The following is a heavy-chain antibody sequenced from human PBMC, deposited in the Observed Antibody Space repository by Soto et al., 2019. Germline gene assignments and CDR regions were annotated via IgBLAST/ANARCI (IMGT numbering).Heavy chain of an antibody. J-gene: IGHJ5*02. CDR2: ISLYSDGT. Sequence: ASGKVSCKTSGYTFSNYGITWVRQAPGQPLEWLGWISLYSDGTNYAQKFQGRVSMTTDTSTTTAYMELRSLRSDDTAVYYCARVVPGAEAWFGPWGQGTLVTVSS. CDR3: ARVVPGAEAWFGP. V-gene: IGHV1-18*01. D-gene: IGHD2-2*01. CDR1: GYTFSNYG.